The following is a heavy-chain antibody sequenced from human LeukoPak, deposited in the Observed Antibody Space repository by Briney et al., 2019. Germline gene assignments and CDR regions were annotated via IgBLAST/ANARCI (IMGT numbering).Heavy chain of an antibody. D-gene: IGHD3-22*01. CDR1: GFTFSRYN. CDR2: ISSNGGST. V-gene: IGHV3-64D*09. Sequence: GGSLRLSCTASGFTFSRYNMNWVRQAPGKGLEYVSAISSNGGSTYYADSVKGRFTISRDNSKNTLYLQMSSLRAEDTAVYYCVKALIDYWGQGTLVTVSS. CDR3: VKALIDY. J-gene: IGHJ4*02.